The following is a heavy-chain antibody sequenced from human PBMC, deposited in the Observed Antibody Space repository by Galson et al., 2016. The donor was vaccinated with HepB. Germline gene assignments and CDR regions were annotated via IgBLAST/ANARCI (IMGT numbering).Heavy chain of an antibody. CDR1: GGAISSNY. D-gene: IGHD2-15*01. Sequence: SETLSLTCTVSGGAISSNYLSWIRQPPGKGLEWIANIYNSGITNTKASLKSRVTISVDTSKNQISLKLSSVTAADTAVYYCARGPLCSGGFCYSGGWFDPWGQGTLVTVSS. V-gene: IGHV4-59*01. CDR2: IYNSGIT. CDR3: ARGPLCSGGFCYSGGWFDP. J-gene: IGHJ5*02.